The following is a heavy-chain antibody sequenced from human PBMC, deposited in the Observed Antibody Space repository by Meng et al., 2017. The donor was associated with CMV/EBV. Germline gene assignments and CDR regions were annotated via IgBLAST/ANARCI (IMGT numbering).Heavy chain of an antibody. CDR3: ARMFNYDFSRGGMDV. J-gene: IGHJ6*02. V-gene: IGHV3-74*01. CDR1: GFTFGSYW. CDR2: IHSDGVSA. D-gene: IGHD3-3*01. Sequence: GGSLRLSCGGPGFTFGSYWMHWVRQVPGKGLVWISRIHSDGVSADYAGSVMGRFTISRDNAKNTVYLQMNSLRPEDTAVYYCARMFNYDFSRGGMDVWGQGTTVTVSS.